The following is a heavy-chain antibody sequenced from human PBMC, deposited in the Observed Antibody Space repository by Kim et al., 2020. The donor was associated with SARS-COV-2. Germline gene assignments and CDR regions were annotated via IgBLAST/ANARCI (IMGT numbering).Heavy chain of an antibody. V-gene: IGHV4-59*01. CDR1: GGSISSYY. CDR2: IYYSGST. Sequence: SETLSLTCTVSGGSISSYYWSWIRQPPGKGLEWIGYIYYSGSTNYNPSLKSRVTISVDTSKNQFSLKLSSVTAADTAVYYCARGGKYYYGSGSEDYWGQGTLVTVSS. CDR3: ARGGKYYYGSGSEDY. D-gene: IGHD3-10*01. J-gene: IGHJ4*02.